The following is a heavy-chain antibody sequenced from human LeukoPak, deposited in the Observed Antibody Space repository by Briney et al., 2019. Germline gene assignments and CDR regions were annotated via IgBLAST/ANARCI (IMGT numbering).Heavy chain of an antibody. J-gene: IGHJ6*03. V-gene: IGHV4-61*02. CDR3: ARTTEGGYTYDYFYYYYMDV. CDR2: VYTTGRS. CDR1: GGSISSGSYY. Sequence: PSETLSLTCTVSGGSISSGSYYWSWIRQPAGKGLEWIGIVYTTGRSIYNRSLRSRSTISVDKSQNQLSLKLNSVTAADTAVYYCARTTEGGYTYDYFYYYYMDVWGKGTTVTISS. D-gene: IGHD5-18*01.